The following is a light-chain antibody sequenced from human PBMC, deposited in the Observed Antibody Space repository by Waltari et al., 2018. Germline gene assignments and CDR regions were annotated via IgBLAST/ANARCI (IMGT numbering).Light chain of an antibody. CDR2: LNSDGSH. CDR3: QTWGTGIQV. J-gene: IGLJ3*02. Sequence: QLVLTQSRSASASLGASVKLTCTLTSWHSSYAIAWQQQQPEKGPRYLMKLNSDGSHSKGDGIPDRFSGSSSGAERYLTISSLQSEDEADYYCQTWGTGIQVFGGGTKLTVL. V-gene: IGLV4-69*01. CDR1: SWHSSYA.